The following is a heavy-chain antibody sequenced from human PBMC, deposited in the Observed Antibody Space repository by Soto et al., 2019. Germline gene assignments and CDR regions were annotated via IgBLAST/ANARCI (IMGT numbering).Heavy chain of an antibody. Sequence: GGSLRLSCAASGFTFSSYGMHWVRQAPGKGLEWVAVISYDGSNKYYADSVKGRFTISRDNSKNTLYLQMNSLRAEDTAVYYCAKGMRYSYGSDYWGQGTRVTVSS. V-gene: IGHV3-30*18. CDR1: GFTFSSYG. D-gene: IGHD5-18*01. CDR3: AKGMRYSYGSDY. CDR2: ISYDGSNK. J-gene: IGHJ4*02.